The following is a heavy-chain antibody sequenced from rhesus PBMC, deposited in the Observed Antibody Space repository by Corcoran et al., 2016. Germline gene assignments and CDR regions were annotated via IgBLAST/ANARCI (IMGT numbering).Heavy chain of an antibody. CDR3: TRARGGGGYSNYDY. J-gene: IGHJ4*01. D-gene: IGHD5-24*01. V-gene: IGHV3S4*01. CDR1: GFTFSSYD. CDR2: ISNTCQTI. Sequence: EVQLVESGGGLVQPGGSLRLSCAASGFTFSSYDMSWVRQALGKGLVWVSSISNTCQTIYYADSVKGRFTISRDNAKNSLFLQMNSLRAEDAAVYYCTRARGGGGYSNYDYWGQGVLVSVSS.